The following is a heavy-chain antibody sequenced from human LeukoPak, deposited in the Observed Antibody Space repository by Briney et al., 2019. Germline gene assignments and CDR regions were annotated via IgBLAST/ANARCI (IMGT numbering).Heavy chain of an antibody. Sequence: SGGPLRLSCAHPAISLTSYWMNWASDHPGNRLEWVANIKQDGNQKYYVDSMKGRLTISRDNAKNSLYLQMNSLRAEDTAVYYCASGGYSFFYWGEGTLVAVSS. V-gene: IGHV3-7*03. CDR1: AISLTSYW. CDR3: ASGGYSFFY. D-gene: IGHD5-18*01. J-gene: IGHJ4*02. CDR2: IKQDGNQK.